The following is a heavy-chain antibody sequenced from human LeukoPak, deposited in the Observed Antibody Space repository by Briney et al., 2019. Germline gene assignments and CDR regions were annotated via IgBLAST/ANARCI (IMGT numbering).Heavy chain of an antibody. D-gene: IGHD1-26*01. V-gene: IGHV3-21*01. J-gene: IGHJ4*02. CDR1: GFTFSSYG. Sequence: GGSLRLSCAASGFTFSSYGMNWVRQAPGKGLEWVSSISSSSYIYYADSVKGRFTISRDNAKNSLYLQMNSLSAEDTAVYYCAIVGATDFDYWGQGTLVTVSS. CDR2: ISSSSYI. CDR3: AIVGATDFDY.